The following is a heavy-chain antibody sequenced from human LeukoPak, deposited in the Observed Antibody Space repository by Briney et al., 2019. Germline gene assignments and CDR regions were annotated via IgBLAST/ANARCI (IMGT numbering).Heavy chain of an antibody. J-gene: IGHJ4*02. CDR2: INPSGGST. CDR3: ARGGGGKDIVVVPAGY. Sequence: ASVKVSCKAPGYTFTSYYMHWVRQAPGQGLEWMGIINPSGGSTSYAQKFQGRVTMTRDTSTSTVYMELSSLRSEDTAVYYCARGGGGKDIVVVPAGYWGQGTLVTVSS. V-gene: IGHV1-46*01. CDR1: GYTFTSYY. D-gene: IGHD2-2*01.